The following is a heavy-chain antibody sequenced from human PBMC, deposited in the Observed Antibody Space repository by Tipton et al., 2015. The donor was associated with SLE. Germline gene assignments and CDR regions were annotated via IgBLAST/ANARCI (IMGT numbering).Heavy chain of an antibody. J-gene: IGHJ6*03. CDR2: VYYTGNT. V-gene: IGHV4-39*07. CDR3: ARAGLGYTYYYYMDV. Sequence: WVRQAPGKGLEWVGTVYYTGNTFYNPSLKSRVTISLDTSKNQFSLNLNSVTAADTAVYYCARAGLGYTYYYYMDVWGKGTTVTVSS. D-gene: IGHD5-18*01.